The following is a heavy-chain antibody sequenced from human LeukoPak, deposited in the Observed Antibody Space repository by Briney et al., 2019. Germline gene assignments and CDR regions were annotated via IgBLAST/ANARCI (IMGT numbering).Heavy chain of an antibody. V-gene: IGHV4-34*01. CDR3: ARSLDYSGSYFRY. Sequence: PSETLSLTCAVYGGSFSGYYWSWIRQPPGKGLEWIGEINHSGSTNYNPSLKSRVTISVDTSKNQFSLKLSSVTAADSAVYYCARSLDYSGSYFRYWGQGTLVTVSS. CDR2: INHSGST. CDR1: GGSFSGYY. D-gene: IGHD1-26*01. J-gene: IGHJ4*02.